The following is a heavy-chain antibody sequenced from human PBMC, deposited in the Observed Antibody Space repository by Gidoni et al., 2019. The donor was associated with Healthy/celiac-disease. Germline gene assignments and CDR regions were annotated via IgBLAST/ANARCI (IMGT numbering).Heavy chain of an antibody. Sequence: VSCKASGYTFTSYGISWVRQAPGQGLEWMGWISAYNGNTNYAQKLQGRVTMTTDTSTSTAYMELRSLRSDDTAVYYCARAPLPGMVVSWWIVGATQYYYGMDVWGQGTTVTVSS. D-gene: IGHD1-26*01. CDR1: GYTFTSYG. CDR3: ARAPLPGMVVSWWIVGATQYYYGMDV. CDR2: ISAYNGNT. J-gene: IGHJ6*02. V-gene: IGHV1-18*01.